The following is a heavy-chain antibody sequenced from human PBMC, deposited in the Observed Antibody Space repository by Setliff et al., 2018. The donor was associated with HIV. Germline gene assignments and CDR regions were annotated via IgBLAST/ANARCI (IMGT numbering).Heavy chain of an antibody. CDR3: ARLCMLYEVGYYYYMDV. J-gene: IGHJ6*03. Sequence: GGSLRLSCAASGFTFSSYSMNWVRQAPGKGLEWVSSISSSSTHIYYADSVKGRFTISRDNAKNSLYLQMNSLRAEDTAVYYCARLCMLYEVGYYYYMDVWGKGTTVTVSS. D-gene: IGHD2-8*01. CDR2: ISSSSTHI. V-gene: IGHV3-21*01. CDR1: GFTFSSYS.